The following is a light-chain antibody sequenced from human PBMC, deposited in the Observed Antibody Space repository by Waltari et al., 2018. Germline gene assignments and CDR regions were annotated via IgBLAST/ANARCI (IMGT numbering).Light chain of an antibody. CDR2: WAY. J-gene: IGKJ1*01. Sequence: DIVMTQSPAFLAVPLGERATINCKSSQSVLYSSTNKNYLSWYQQKPGQPPKLLIHWAYNREYWVPDRFSGSGSGKDVTLTISSLQAEDVAVYYCQQYYAVRRTFGQGTKVEV. V-gene: IGKV4-1*01. CDR3: QQYYAVRRT. CDR1: QSVLYSSTNKNY.